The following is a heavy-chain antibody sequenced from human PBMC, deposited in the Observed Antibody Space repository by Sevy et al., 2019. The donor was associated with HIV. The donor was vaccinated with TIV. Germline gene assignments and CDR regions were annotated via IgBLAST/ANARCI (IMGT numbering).Heavy chain of an antibody. CDR2: VNHRGTT. CDR3: ARAYDSNDYHALPKGH. D-gene: IGHD3-22*01. CDR1: GYSITTGYY. J-gene: IGHJ4*02. V-gene: IGHV4-38-2*01. Sequence: SETLSLTCAVSGYSITTGYYWGWIRQPPGKGLEWIGSVNHRGTTYYNPSLTSRVGISRDTSKNQFSLKLNSVSAADTAMYYCARAYDSNDYHALPKGHWGQGRLVTGSS.